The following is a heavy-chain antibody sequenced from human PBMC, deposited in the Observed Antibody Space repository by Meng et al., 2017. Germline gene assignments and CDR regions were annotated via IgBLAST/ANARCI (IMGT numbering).Heavy chain of an antibody. D-gene: IGHD3-10*01. CDR2: SIYHSGST. CDR1: GYSISSGYY. CDR3: AKDMGRITMVRGPLDY. V-gene: IGHV3-43D*03. Sequence: EGSLRLSCTVSGYSISSGYYWGWIRQPPGKGLEWIGSIYHSGSTYYADSVKGRFTISRDNSKNSLYLQMNSLRAEDTALYYCAKDMGRITMVRGPLDYWGQGTLVTVSS. J-gene: IGHJ4*02.